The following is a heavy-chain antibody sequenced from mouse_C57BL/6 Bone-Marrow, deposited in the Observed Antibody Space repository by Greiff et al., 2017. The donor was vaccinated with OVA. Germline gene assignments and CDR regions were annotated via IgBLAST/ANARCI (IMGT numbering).Heavy chain of an antibody. CDR2: IWSGGST. J-gene: IGHJ4*01. V-gene: IGHV2-4*01. Sequence: QVQLKESGPGLVQPSQSLSITCTVSGFSLTSYGVHWVRQPPGKGLEWLGVIWSGGSTDYNAAFISRLSISKDNSKSQVFFKMNSLQADDTAIYYCAQGYGNSLYYAMDYWGQGTSVTVSS. CDR3: AQGYGNSLYYAMDY. CDR1: GFSLTSYG. D-gene: IGHD2-10*02.